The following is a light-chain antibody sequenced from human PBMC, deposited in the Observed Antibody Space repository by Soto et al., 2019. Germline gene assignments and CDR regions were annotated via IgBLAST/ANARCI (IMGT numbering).Light chain of an antibody. CDR3: QSYDNMVSPYNYV. Sequence: QSVLTQPPSVSGAPGQRVTISCTGSSSNLGSGYDVQWYQQLPGAAPKLLIYGNTNRPSGVPDRFSGSKSGTSASLAISGHQAEDEAEYFCQSYDNMVSPYNYVFGTGTKVTVL. J-gene: IGLJ1*01. CDR2: GNT. V-gene: IGLV1-40*01. CDR1: SSNLGSGYD.